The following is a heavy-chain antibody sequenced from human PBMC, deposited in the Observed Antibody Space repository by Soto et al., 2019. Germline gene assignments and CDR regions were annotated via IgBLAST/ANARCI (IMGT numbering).Heavy chain of an antibody. D-gene: IGHD3-3*01. CDR2: IYPGDSDA. Sequence: GESLKISCKGSGYSFTSYWIGWVRQMPGEGLEWMGIIYPGDSDARYSPSFQGQVTISADKSISAAYLQWSSLKASDTAMYYCARHEYYDFWSGYYDYYGMDVWGQGTTVTVSS. J-gene: IGHJ6*02. CDR1: GYSFTSYW. V-gene: IGHV5-51*01. CDR3: ARHEYYDFWSGYYDYYGMDV.